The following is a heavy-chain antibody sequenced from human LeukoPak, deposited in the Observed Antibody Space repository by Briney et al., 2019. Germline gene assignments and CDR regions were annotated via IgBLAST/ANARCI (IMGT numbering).Heavy chain of an antibody. V-gene: IGHV4-34*01. CDR1: GGSFSGYY. J-gene: IGHJ6*03. CDR2: INHSGST. Sequence: SETLSLTCAVSGGSFSGYYWSWIRQPPGKGLEWVWEINHSGSTNYNPSLKSRVTISVDTSKNQFSLKLNSVTAADTDVYYCARDLAYWEESITDYYYYMYVWRKGTTVTVSS. D-gene: IGHD2-21*01. CDR3: ARDLAYWEESITDYYYYMYV.